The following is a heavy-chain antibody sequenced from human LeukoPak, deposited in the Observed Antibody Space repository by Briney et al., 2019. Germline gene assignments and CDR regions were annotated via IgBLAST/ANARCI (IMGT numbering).Heavy chain of an antibody. J-gene: IGHJ4*02. CDR1: GGSFSGYY. D-gene: IGHD3-3*01. Sequence: MSSETLSLTCAVYGGSFSGYYWSWIRQPPGKGLEWIGEINHSGSTNYNPSLKSRVTISVDTSKNQFSLKLSSVTAADTAVYYCARGRGYDFWSGYRYFDYWGQGTLVTVSS. CDR3: ARGRGYDFWSGYRYFDY. CDR2: INHSGST. V-gene: IGHV4-34*01.